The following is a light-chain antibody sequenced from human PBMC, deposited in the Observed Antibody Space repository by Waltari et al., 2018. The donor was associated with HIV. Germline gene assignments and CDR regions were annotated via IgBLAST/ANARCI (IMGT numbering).Light chain of an antibody. J-gene: IGLJ2*01. CDR2: GDS. CDR1: SPNIGAGYD. V-gene: IGLV1-40*01. CDR3: QSYDTGLV. Sequence: QSVLTQPPSVSGAPGQRVTISCTGSSPNIGAGYDAHWYQHFPGTAPKLLIFGDSSRPSGVPDRFSGSKSGTSASLAITGLQAEDEADYYCQSYDTGLVFGGGTKLTVL.